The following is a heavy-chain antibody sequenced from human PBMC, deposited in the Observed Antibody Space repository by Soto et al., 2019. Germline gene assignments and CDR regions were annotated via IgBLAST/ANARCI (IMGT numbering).Heavy chain of an antibody. CDR1: GVTFSSYG. CDR3: AKEWVYGYLFDY. D-gene: IGHD5-18*01. CDR2: ISSSSSTI. V-gene: IGHV3-48*02. Sequence: PGGSLRLSCAASGVTFSSYGRNWVRQAPGKGPEWVSYISSSSSTIYYVDSVKGRFTISRDNAKYSLYLQMNSPRDEDTAVYYCAKEWVYGYLFDYWGQGTLVTVSS. J-gene: IGHJ4*02.